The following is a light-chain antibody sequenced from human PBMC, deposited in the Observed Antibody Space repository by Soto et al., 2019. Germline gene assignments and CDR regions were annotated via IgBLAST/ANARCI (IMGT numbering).Light chain of an antibody. Sequence: QSVLTQPASVSGSPGQSITISCTGTSSDVGGYNYVSWYQQHPGKAPKLMIYDVSNRPSGVSNRFSGSKSGNTASLTISGLQAEDEADYYCSSYTSSSFLYVFGTGTSHRP. CDR3: SSYTSSSFLYV. J-gene: IGLJ1*01. V-gene: IGLV2-14*03. CDR2: DVS. CDR1: SSDVGGYNY.